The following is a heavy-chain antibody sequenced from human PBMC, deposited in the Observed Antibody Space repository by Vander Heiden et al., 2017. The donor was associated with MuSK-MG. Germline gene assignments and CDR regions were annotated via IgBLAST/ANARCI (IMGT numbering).Heavy chain of an antibody. CDR2: IIPIFGTA. J-gene: IGHJ5*02. Sequence: QVQLVQSGAEVKKPGSSVKVSCKASGGTFSSYAISWVRQAPGQGLEWMGGIIPIFGTANYAQKFQGRVTITADESTSTAYMELSSLRSEDTAVYYCARADLGCSGGSCYSGWFDPWGQGTLVTVSS. CDR3: ARADLGCSGGSCYSGWFDP. CDR1: GGTFSSYA. D-gene: IGHD2-15*01. V-gene: IGHV1-69*01.